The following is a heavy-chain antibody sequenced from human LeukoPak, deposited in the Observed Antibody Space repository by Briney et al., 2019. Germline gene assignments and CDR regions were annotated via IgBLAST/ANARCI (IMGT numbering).Heavy chain of an antibody. V-gene: IGHV3-74*01. CDR3: ARGVYYYDSSGYPHDAFDI. CDR2: INSDGSST. CDR1: GFTFTSYW. D-gene: IGHD3-22*01. J-gene: IGHJ3*02. Sequence: PGGSLRLSCAASGFTFTSYWMHWVRQDPGKGLVWVSRINSDGSSTSYADSVKGRFTISRDNAKNTLYLQMNSLRAEDTAVYYCARGVYYYDSSGYPHDAFDIWGQGTMVTVSS.